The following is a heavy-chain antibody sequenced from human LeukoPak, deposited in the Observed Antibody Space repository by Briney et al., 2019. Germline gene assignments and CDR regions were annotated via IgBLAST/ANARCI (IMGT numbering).Heavy chain of an antibody. D-gene: IGHD6-6*01. CDR3: ARGRGSSSSGSFDY. CDR1: GGTFSGYY. CDR2: INHSGST. Sequence: SETLSLTCAASGGTFSGYYWSWIRQPPGKGLEWIGEINHSGSTNYNPSHKSRVTISVDTSKNQFSLKLSSVTAADTAVYYCARGRGSSSSGSFDYWGQGTLVTVSS. V-gene: IGHV4-34*01. J-gene: IGHJ4*02.